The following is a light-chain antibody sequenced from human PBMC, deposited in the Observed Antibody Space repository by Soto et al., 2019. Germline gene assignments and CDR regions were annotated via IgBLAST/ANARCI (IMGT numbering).Light chain of an antibody. Sequence: ESVLTQAPATLSLSPGAGATLSCRASQSVSSSYLAWYQQKPGQAPRLLIYDASSRATGIPARFSGSGSGTDFTLTISSLEPEDFAVYYCQQRSNWPPTFGQGTRLEIK. V-gene: IGKV3D-20*02. CDR1: QSVSSSY. J-gene: IGKJ5*01. CDR2: DAS. CDR3: QQRSNWPPT.